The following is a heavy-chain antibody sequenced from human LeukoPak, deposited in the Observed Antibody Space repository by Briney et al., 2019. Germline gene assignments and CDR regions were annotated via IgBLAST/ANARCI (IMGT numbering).Heavy chain of an antibody. D-gene: IGHD3-22*01. J-gene: IGHJ4*02. CDR3: ARKNITMIKGTLFDY. CDR2: VNHSGST. V-gene: IGHV4-34*01. Sequence: SETLSLTCAVYGGSFSDYYWSWIRRPPGKGLEWIGEVNHSGSTDYNPSLKSRVTMSADTSKNQFSLRLSSVTAADTAVYYCARKNITMIKGTLFDYWGQGILVTVSS. CDR1: GGSFSDYY.